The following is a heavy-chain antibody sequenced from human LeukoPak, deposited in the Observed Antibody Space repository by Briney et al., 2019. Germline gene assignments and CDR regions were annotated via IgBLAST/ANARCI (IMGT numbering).Heavy chain of an antibody. V-gene: IGHV4-59*13. CDR1: GGSISSCY. Sequence: SETLSLTCTVSGGSISSCYWSWIRQPPGKGLEWVGYIYYSGSTNYTPSLKSRVTISVDTSKNQFSLKLSSVTAADTAVYYCAGSRARAPYYFDYWGQGTLVTVSS. D-gene: IGHD2-15*01. J-gene: IGHJ4*02. CDR3: AGSRARAPYYFDY. CDR2: IYYSGST.